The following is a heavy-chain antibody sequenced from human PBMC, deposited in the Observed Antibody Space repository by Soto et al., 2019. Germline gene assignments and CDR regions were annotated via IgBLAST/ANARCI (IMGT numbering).Heavy chain of an antibody. Sequence: GGSLRLSCVASGFTLSSYDMHWVRQAPGKGLEWVAVIWYDGSNKYYADSVKGRVTISRDNSKNTLYLQMNSLRAEDTAVYYCARSGLRTSYHYGMDVWGQGTTVTVSS. J-gene: IGHJ6*02. CDR3: ARSGLRTSYHYGMDV. CDR2: IWYDGSNK. D-gene: IGHD1-26*01. V-gene: IGHV3-33*01. CDR1: GFTLSSYD.